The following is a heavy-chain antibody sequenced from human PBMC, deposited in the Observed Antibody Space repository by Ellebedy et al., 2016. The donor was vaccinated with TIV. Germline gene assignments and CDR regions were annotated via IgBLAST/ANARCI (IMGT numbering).Heavy chain of an antibody. CDR2: IWYDGSDK. CDR1: TFTFSSYG. V-gene: IGHV3-33*01. J-gene: IGHJ3*02. Sequence: GESLKISCAASTFTFSSYGMHWVRQAPGKGLEWVAVIWYDGSDKYYADSVKGRFTISRDNSKNTLYLQMNSLRAEDTAVYYCARESSGSMGGVFDIWGQGTMVTVSS. CDR3: ARESSGSMGGVFDI. D-gene: IGHD2-8*02.